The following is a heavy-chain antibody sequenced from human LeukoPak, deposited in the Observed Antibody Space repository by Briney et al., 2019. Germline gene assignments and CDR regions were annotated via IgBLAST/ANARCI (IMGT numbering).Heavy chain of an antibody. CDR3: ARSPNEVAALITMIVVVPPAVGPFDY. CDR2: INWNGGST. J-gene: IGHJ4*02. Sequence: GGSLRLSCAASGFTFDDYGMSWVRQAPGKGLEWVSGINWNGGSTGYADSVKGRFTISRDNSKNTLYLQMNSLRAEDTAVYYCARSPNEVAALITMIVVVPPAVGPFDYWGQGTLVTVSS. V-gene: IGHV3-20*04. CDR1: GFTFDDYG. D-gene: IGHD3-22*01.